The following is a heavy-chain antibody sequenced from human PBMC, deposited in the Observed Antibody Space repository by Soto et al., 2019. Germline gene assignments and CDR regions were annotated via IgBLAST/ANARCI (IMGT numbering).Heavy chain of an antibody. CDR3: ARGGVY. J-gene: IGHJ1*01. CDR1: GFTFSSHE. D-gene: IGHD2-8*01. CDR2: IIGSGSTI. V-gene: IGHV3-48*03. Sequence: GSLRLSCEAAGFTFSSHEMNWIRQTPGKRLEWIAKIIGSGSTINYADSVKGRFTISRDNVKSTLHLQMDSLRVEDTGVYYCARGGVYRGRGTLVTVSS.